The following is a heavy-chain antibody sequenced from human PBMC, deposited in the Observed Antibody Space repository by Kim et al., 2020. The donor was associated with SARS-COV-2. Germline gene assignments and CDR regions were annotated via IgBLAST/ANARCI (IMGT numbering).Heavy chain of an antibody. CDR2: INSDGSST. CDR3: ASLLPVAGTPSLPVDY. J-gene: IGHJ4*02. Sequence: GGSLRLSCAASGFTFSSYWMHWVRQAPGKGLVWVSRINSDGSSTGYADSVKGRFTISRDNAKNTLYLQMNSLRAEDTAVYYCASLLPVAGTPSLPVDYWGQGTLVTVSS. D-gene: IGHD6-19*01. V-gene: IGHV3-74*01. CDR1: GFTFSSYW.